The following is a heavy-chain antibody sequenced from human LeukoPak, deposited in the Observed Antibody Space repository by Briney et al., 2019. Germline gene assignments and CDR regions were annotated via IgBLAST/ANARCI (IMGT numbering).Heavy chain of an antibody. J-gene: IGHJ6*04. D-gene: IGHD3-10*01. CDR1: GFTFSSYG. V-gene: IGHV3-33*01. CDR2: IWYDGSNK. Sequence: PGGSLRLSCAASGFTFSSYGMHWVRQAPGKGLEWVAVIWYDGSNKYYADSVKGRFTISRDNSKNTLYLQMNSLRAEDTAVYYCARDLGWFGDRDYGMDVWDKGTTVTVSS. CDR3: ARDLGWFGDRDYGMDV.